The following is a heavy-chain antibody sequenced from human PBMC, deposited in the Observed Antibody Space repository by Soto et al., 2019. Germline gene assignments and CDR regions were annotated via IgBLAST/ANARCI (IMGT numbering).Heavy chain of an antibody. CDR3: AHSHFEILTGPFDS. V-gene: IGHV2-5*01. CDR2: MYWHDDK. Sequence: SVPTRVNPTHTLTLTCTFSGFSLTTTGVTVGWIRQPPGKALEWLALMYWHDDKRYNPSLRNRLTIAKDTSKNRVVLTLANVGPVDTATYFCAHSHFEILTGPFDSWGRGTLVTGSS. CDR1: GFSLTTTGVT. D-gene: IGHD3-9*01. J-gene: IGHJ5*01.